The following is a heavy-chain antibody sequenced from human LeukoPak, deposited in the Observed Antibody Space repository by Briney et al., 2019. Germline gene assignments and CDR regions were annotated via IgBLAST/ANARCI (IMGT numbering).Heavy chain of an antibody. Sequence: GGSLRLSCAASGFTFSSYAMHWVRQAPGKGLEWVAVISYDGSNKYYADSVKGRFTISRGNSKNTLYLQMNSLRAEDTAVYYCARGLWFGEFKEDYFDYWGQGTLVTVSS. J-gene: IGHJ4*02. CDR3: ARGLWFGEFKEDYFDY. V-gene: IGHV3-30-3*01. CDR2: ISYDGSNK. CDR1: GFTFSSYA. D-gene: IGHD3-10*01.